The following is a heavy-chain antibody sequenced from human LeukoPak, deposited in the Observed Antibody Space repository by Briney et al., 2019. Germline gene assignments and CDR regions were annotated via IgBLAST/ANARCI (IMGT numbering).Heavy chain of an antibody. CDR3: ASFRHYDSSGYYLAALDP. J-gene: IGHJ5*02. Sequence: PGGSLRLSCAASGFTFSSYSMNWVRQAPGKGLEWVSSISSSSSYIYYADSVKGRFTISRDNAKNSLYLQMNSLRAEDTAVYYCASFRHYDSSGYYLAALDPWGQGTLVTVSS. D-gene: IGHD3-22*01. CDR1: GFTFSSYS. V-gene: IGHV3-21*01. CDR2: ISSSSSYI.